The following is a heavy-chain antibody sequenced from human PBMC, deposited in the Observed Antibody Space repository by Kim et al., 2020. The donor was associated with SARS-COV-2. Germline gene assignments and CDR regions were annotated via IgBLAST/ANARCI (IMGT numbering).Heavy chain of an antibody. J-gene: IGHJ6*01. V-gene: IGHV1-69*13. CDR1: GGTFNTYA. CDR3: ARSGYGGSFIRSHYYYYGM. D-gene: IGHD5-12*01. CDR2: IIPIFGTA. Sequence: SVKVSCKASGGTFNTYAINWVRQAPGQGLEWMGGIIPIFGTASYAQNFQGRVTITADESTDTAYMELSSLRSEDTAAYYCARSGYGGSFIRSHYYYYGM.